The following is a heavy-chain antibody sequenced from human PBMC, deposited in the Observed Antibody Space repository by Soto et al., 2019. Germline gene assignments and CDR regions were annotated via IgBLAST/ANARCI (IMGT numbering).Heavy chain of an antibody. CDR1: GFTFSDLA. Sequence: VQRVGSGGGVAKPGRSLRLSCAAPGFTFSDLAMHWVRQAPGKGLEWVAVVSHDGRNTHYADSVKGRFTISRDSSKNTVSLEMTSLRAEDTAVYYCAKGGRQWLVTSDFNYWGQGALVTVSS. V-gene: IGHV3-30*18. CDR2: VSHDGRNT. CDR3: AKGGRQWLVTSDFNY. D-gene: IGHD6-19*01. J-gene: IGHJ4*02.